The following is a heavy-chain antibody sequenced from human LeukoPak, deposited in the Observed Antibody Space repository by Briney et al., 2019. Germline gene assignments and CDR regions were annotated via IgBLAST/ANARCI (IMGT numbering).Heavy chain of an antibody. Sequence: RASVKVSCKASGYTFTSYDINWVRQATGQGLEWMGWMNPNSGNTGYAQKFQGRVTMTRSTSASTAYMELTNLTSEDTAVYFCARSSVGVGGRTDCWAEGT. V-gene: IGHV1-8*01. CDR3: ARSSVGVGGRTDC. D-gene: IGHD1-26*01. CDR1: GYTFTSYD. CDR2: MNPNSGNT. J-gene: IGHJ4*02.